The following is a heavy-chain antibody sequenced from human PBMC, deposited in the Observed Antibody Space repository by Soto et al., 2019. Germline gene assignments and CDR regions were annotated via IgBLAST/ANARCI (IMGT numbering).Heavy chain of an antibody. CDR2: VRGKANNYAT. D-gene: IGHD5-12*01. J-gene: IGHJ6*02. V-gene: IGHV3-73*02. CDR1: GFTFSVSS. Sequence: EVQLVQSGGGLVQPGESLTLSCAASGFTFSVSSIHWVRQASGKGLEWVGRVRGKANNYATVYAASMKGRFTISRDDSENTAYLQMNSLTTEDTAVYYCTSWLTYGIEVWGQGTTVTVSS. CDR3: TSWLTYGIEV.